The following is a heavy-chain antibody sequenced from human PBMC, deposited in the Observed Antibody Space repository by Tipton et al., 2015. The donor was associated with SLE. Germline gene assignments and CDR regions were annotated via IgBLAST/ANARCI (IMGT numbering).Heavy chain of an antibody. CDR1: GGSFSSGPYY. J-gene: IGHJ5*02. CDR2: IYYSGST. Sequence: LRLSCTVSGGSFSSGPYYWGWVRQPPGKGLEWIGNIYYSGSTFYNPSLKSRVTISVDTSKNHFSLRLNSVTAADTAVYYCARHRRYCDSASCYWYSFDPWGRGTLVTVSS. CDR3: ARHRRYCDSASCYWYSFDP. V-gene: IGHV4-39*07. D-gene: IGHD2-2*01.